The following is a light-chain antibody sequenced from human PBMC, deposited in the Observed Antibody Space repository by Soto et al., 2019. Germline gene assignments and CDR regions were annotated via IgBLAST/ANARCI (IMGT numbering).Light chain of an antibody. CDR3: LQYGTSPPLT. J-gene: IGKJ4*01. Sequence: ENVLTQSPGTLSLSPGERATLSCRASQSVSSNYLAWYQQKPGQAPRLLIYAASTRATGIPDRFSGSGSATDFTLTISRLEPEDFAVYYCLQYGTSPPLTFGGGTKVDIK. CDR1: QSVSSNY. CDR2: AAS. V-gene: IGKV3-20*01.